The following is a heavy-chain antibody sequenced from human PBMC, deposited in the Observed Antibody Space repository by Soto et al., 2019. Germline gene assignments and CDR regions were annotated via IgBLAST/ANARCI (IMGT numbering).Heavy chain of an antibody. CDR3: ARVHYDFWSGYYTDYYYYMDV. CDR1: GGSISSYY. D-gene: IGHD3-3*01. V-gene: IGHV4-59*01. Sequence: PSETLSLTCTVSGGSISSYYWSWIRQPPGKGLEWIGYIYYSGSTNYNPSLKSRVTISVDTSKNQFSLKLSSMTAADAAVYYCARVHYDFWSGYYTDYYYYMDVWGKGTTVTVSS. J-gene: IGHJ6*03. CDR2: IYYSGST.